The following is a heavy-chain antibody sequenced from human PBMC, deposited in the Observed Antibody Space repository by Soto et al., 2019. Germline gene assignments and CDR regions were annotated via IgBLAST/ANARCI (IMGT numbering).Heavy chain of an antibody. CDR3: ARRLTICGGNCYTTNAESYQH. V-gene: IGHV1-8*01. J-gene: IGHJ1*01. CDR2: MNPNSGDT. Sequence: GASVKVSCKASGYTFSSYGINWVRQATGQGLEWMGWMNPNSGDTGYAQKFQGRVTMTRDTSISTAYMDLSSLSTEDTAVYYCARRLTICGGNCYTTNAESYQHWGQGTLVTVSS. CDR1: GYTFSSYG. D-gene: IGHD2-21*01.